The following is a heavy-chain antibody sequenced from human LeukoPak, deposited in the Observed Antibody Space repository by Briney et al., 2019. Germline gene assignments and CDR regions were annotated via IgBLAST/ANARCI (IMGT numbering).Heavy chain of an antibody. CDR2: ISGSGGST. J-gene: IGHJ3*02. D-gene: IGHD2-2*01. V-gene: IGHV3-23*01. CDR1: GFTFSSYA. CDR3: AKDALYCSSTSCSSLGAFDI. Sequence: GGSLRLSCAASGFTFSSYAMSWVRQAPGKGLEWVSAISGSGGSTYYADSVKGRFTISRDNSKNTLYLQMNSLRAEDTAVYYCAKDALYCSSTSCSSLGAFDIWGQGTMVTVSS.